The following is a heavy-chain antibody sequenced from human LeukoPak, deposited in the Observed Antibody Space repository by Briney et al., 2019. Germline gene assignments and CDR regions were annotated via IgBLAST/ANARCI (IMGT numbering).Heavy chain of an antibody. CDR2: VASSGTS. CDR1: GDSLNTYY. D-gene: IGHD2-21*02. V-gene: IGHV4-59*01. CDR3: ARVVRGVVTSNWFDP. Sequence: PSETLSLTCTVSGDSLNTYYWTWIRQTPGKELGWIGFVASSGTSNYNPSLTSRVSISIDTSKNQFSLALTSVTPADTAVYYCARVVRGVVTSNWFDPWGQGTLVSVSS. J-gene: IGHJ5*02.